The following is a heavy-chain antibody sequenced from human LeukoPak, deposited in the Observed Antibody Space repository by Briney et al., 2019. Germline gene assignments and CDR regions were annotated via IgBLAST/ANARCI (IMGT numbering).Heavy chain of an antibody. D-gene: IGHD3-22*01. CDR3: ATVHYDSSGYCYDY. J-gene: IGHJ4*02. Sequence: ASVKVSCKVSGYTLTELSMHWVRQAPGKGLEWMGGFDPEDGETIYAQKFQGRVTMTEDTSTDTAYMELSSLRSEDTAVYYCATVHYDSSGYCYDYWGQGTLVTVSS. CDR1: GYTLTELS. CDR2: FDPEDGET. V-gene: IGHV1-24*01.